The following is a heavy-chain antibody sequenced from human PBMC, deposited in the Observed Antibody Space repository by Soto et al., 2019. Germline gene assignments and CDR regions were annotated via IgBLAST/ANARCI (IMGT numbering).Heavy chain of an antibody. CDR1: GYTFTSYG. J-gene: IGHJ4*02. D-gene: IGHD3-3*01. CDR2: ISAYNGKT. V-gene: IGHV1-18*01. CDR3: ARIVVYDFWSGYDY. Sequence: ASVKVSCKASGYTFTSYGISWVRQAPGQGLEWMGWISAYNGKTNYAQKLQGRVTMTTDTSTSTAYMELRSLRSDDTAVYYCARIVVYDFWSGYDYWGQGTLVTVSS.